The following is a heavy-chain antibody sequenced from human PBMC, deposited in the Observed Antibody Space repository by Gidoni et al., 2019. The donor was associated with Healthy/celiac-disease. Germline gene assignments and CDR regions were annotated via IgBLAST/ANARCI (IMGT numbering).Heavy chain of an antibody. D-gene: IGHD3-22*01. V-gene: IGHV3-48*02. Sequence: EVQLVESGGGLVQPGGSLRLSCAAPGSTFSSYSMNWVRQAPGKGLEWVSYISSSSSTIYYADSVKGRFTISRDNAKNSLYLQMNSLRDEDTAVYYCARDELGYYYDSSGYDAFDIWGQGTMVTVSS. CDR2: ISSSSSTI. CDR1: GSTFSSYS. J-gene: IGHJ3*02. CDR3: ARDELGYYYDSSGYDAFDI.